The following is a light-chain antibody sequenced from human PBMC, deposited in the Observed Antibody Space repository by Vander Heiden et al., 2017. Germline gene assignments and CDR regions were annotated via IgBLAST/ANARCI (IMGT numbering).Light chain of an antibody. Sequence: EMVLTQPPGTLSFSPGERATLSCRASQSVSSSYLAWYQQKPGQAPRLPIYGASSRATGIPDRFSGSGSGTDFTLTISRLEPEDFAVYYCQQYGSSPRTFGQGTKVEIK. CDR3: QQYGSSPRT. V-gene: IGKV3-20*01. CDR2: GAS. CDR1: QSVSSSY. J-gene: IGKJ1*01.